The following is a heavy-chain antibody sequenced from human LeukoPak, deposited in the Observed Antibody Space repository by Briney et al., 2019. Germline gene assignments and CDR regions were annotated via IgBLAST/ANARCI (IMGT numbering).Heavy chain of an antibody. CDR1: GGSISSYY. V-gene: IGHV4-59*01. Sequence: SETLSLTCTVSGGSISSYYWSWIRQPPGKGLEWIGYIYYSRSTNYNPSLKSRVTISVDTSKNQFSLKLSSVTAADTAVYYCARESNVGVAGLVPHFDYWGQGTLVTVSS. D-gene: IGHD6-19*01. J-gene: IGHJ4*02. CDR3: ARESNVGVAGLVPHFDY. CDR2: IYYSRST.